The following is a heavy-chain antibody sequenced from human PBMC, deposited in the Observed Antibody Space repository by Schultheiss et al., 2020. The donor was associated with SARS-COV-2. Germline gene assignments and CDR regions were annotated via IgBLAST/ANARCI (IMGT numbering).Heavy chain of an antibody. CDR3: AKNQHSKIGYYGMDV. V-gene: IGHV3-30*18. Sequence: GGSLRLSCAASGFTFSSYGMHWVRQAPGKGLEWVAVISYDGSNKYYADSVKGRFTISRDNSKNTLYLQMNSLRAEDTAVYYCAKNQHSKIGYYGMDVWGQGTTVTVSS. CDR2: ISYDGSNK. J-gene: IGHJ6*02. D-gene: IGHD4-11*01. CDR1: GFTFSSYG.